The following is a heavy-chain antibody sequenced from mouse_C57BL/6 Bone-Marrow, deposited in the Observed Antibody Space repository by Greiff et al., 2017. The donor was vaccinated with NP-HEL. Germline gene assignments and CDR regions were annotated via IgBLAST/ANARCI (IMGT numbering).Heavy chain of an antibody. V-gene: IGHV1-64*01. Sequence: QVQLQQPGAELVKPGASVKLSCKASGYTFTSYWMHWVKQRPGHGLEWIGMIHPNSGSTNYNEKFKSKARLTVDKSSSTAYMQRSSLTSEDSAVYYCASPYGYPWFAYWGQGTLVTVSA. CDR2: IHPNSGST. CDR1: GYTFTSYW. J-gene: IGHJ3*01. D-gene: IGHD2-2*01. CDR3: ASPYGYPWFAY.